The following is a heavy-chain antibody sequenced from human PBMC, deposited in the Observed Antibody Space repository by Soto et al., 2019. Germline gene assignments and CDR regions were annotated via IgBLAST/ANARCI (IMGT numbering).Heavy chain of an antibody. V-gene: IGHV1-2*04. Sequence: ASLKVSCKTSGHRFTYYYIHWVPQAPGQELEWMGYINPKTGGTTYAQKFQGWVTMTRDTSVSTAYIDLSSLKFNDTAVYYCARDQGNSSSWPIDFWGQGTVVTVS. CDR2: INPKTGGT. CDR3: ARDQGNSSSWPIDF. CDR1: GHRFTYYY. D-gene: IGHD6-13*01. J-gene: IGHJ4*02.